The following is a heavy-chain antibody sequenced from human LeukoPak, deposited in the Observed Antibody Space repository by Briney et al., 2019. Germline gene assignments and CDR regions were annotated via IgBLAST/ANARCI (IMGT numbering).Heavy chain of an antibody. D-gene: IGHD3-22*01. CDR2: ISWNSGSI. CDR3: AKDIHYDSSGPCAFDI. J-gene: IGHJ3*02. Sequence: GGSLRLSCAASGFTFDDYAMHWVRQAPGKGLEWVSGISWNSGSIGYADSVKGRFTISRDNAKNSLYLQMNSLRAEDTALYYCAKDIHYDSSGPCAFDIWGQGTMVTVSS. CDR1: GFTFDDYA. V-gene: IGHV3-9*01.